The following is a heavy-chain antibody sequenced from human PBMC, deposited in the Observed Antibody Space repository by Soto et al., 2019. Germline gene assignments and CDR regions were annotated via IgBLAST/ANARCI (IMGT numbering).Heavy chain of an antibody. V-gene: IGHV3-9*01. J-gene: IGHJ4*02. CDR3: AKDMAAAFGYSSPGLDY. Sequence: EVQLVESGGGLVQPGRSLRLSCAASGFTFDDYAMHWVRQAPGKGLEWVSGISWNSGSIGYADSVKGRFTISRDNAKNSLYLQMNSLRAEDTALYYCAKDMAAAFGYSSPGLDYWGQGTLVTVSS. D-gene: IGHD6-13*01. CDR2: ISWNSGSI. CDR1: GFTFDDYA.